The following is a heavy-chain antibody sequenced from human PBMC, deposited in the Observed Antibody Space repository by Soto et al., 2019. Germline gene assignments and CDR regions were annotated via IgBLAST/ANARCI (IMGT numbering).Heavy chain of an antibody. CDR2: IKQDGSEK. V-gene: IGHV3-7*01. CDR1: GFTFSSYW. Sequence: VQLVESGGGLVQPGGSLRLSCAASGFTFSSYWMSWVRQAPGKGLEWVANIKQDGSEKYYVDSVKGRFTISRDNAKNSLYLQMNSLRAEDTAVYYCARVDNGWSLYQLPTYTSRGWFDPWGQGTLVTVSS. CDR3: ARVDNGWSLYQLPTYTSRGWFDP. J-gene: IGHJ5*02. D-gene: IGHD2-2*01.